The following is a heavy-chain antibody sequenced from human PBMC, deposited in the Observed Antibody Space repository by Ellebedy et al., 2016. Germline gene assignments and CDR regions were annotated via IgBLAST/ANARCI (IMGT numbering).Heavy chain of an antibody. CDR3: ARETYYDYVWGSYRHRFLDY. Sequence: GESLKISXAASGFSFSSYAMSWVRQSPGKGLEWVSAISGSGGSTYYADSVKGRFTISRDNSKNTLYLQMNSLRAEDTAVYYCARETYYDYVWGSYRHRFLDYWGQGTLVTVSS. V-gene: IGHV3-23*01. CDR2: ISGSGGST. D-gene: IGHD3-16*02. CDR1: GFSFSSYA. J-gene: IGHJ4*02.